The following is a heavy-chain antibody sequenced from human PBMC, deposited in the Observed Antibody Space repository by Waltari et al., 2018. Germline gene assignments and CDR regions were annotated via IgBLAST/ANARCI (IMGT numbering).Heavy chain of an antibody. V-gene: IGHV3-74*01. CDR2: ITSDGSTT. J-gene: IGHJ4*02. D-gene: IGHD1-26*01. CDR1: GFTFTSYW. Sequence: EVQLVESGGGLVQPGGSLRLSCAASGFTFTSYWMHWVRQAPGKGLVWLCLITSDGSTTSYGDSGKGRFTISRDNAKNTLYLQMNSLRAEDTAVYYCSAGTVYWGQGILVTVSS. CDR3: SAGTVY.